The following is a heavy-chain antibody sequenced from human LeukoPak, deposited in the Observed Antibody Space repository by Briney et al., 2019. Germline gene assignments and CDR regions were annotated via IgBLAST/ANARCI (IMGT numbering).Heavy chain of an antibody. CDR2: INTGNGNT. CDR3: ARGGYIYCFDH. J-gene: IGHJ4*02. CDR1: GYTLTTYA. D-gene: IGHD5-18*01. V-gene: IGHV1-3*04. Sequence: ASVKVSCKASGYTLTTYAIHWVRQAPGQSLEWMGWINTGNGNTKYLEKLQDRVTITRDTSASTAYMELSSLRSEDTAVYYCARGGYIYCFDHWGQGTLVTVSS.